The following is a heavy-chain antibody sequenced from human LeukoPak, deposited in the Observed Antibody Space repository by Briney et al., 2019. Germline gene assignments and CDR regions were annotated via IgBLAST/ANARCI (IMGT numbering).Heavy chain of an antibody. V-gene: IGHV1-69*13. D-gene: IGHD3-22*01. CDR1: GGTFIIVA. Sequence: ASVKVSCKASGGTFIIVAIDWVRQAPGQGLEWMGGIIPIFGTANYAQKFQGRVTITADESTSTAYMELSSLRSEDTAVYYCARMVAMYKYDRRCYYYYDYWGQGTLVIVSS. CDR2: IIPIFGTA. CDR3: ARMVAMYKYDRRCYYYYDY. J-gene: IGHJ4*02.